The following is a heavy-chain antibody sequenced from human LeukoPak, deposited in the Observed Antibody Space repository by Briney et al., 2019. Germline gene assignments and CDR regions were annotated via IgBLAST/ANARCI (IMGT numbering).Heavy chain of an antibody. CDR3: ASSRLDAFDI. Sequence: GGSLRLSCAPSVFTFCSYWMSWVREAPGKGLEWVANIKQEGSEKYYVDSVKGSFHISRDNTKNSLYLQMNSLSAEDTAVYVCASSRLDAFDIWGQGTMVTVSS. CDR1: VFTFCSYW. CDR2: IKQEGSEK. V-gene: IGHV3-7*01. J-gene: IGHJ3*02. D-gene: IGHD6-25*01.